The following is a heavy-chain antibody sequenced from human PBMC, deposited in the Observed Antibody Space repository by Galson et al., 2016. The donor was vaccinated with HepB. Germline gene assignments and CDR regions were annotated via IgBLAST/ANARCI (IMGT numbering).Heavy chain of an antibody. CDR2: IGTAGAA. Sequence: SLSLSCAASGFPFGCYAMRGGRQSPGTGLERVAGIGTAGAAFYARSGKGRCNLSRENAENSLYLQMNSLRVGDTAVYYCARGGLGYCTGGGCTPFDPWGQGTLVTVSS. CDR1: GFPFGCYA. J-gene: IGHJ5*02. V-gene: IGHV3-13*01. D-gene: IGHD2-8*02. CDR3: ARGGLGYCTGGGCTPFDP.